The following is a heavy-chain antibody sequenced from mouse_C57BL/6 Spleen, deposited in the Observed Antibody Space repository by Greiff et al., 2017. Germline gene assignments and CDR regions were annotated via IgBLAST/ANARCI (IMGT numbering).Heavy chain of an antibody. CDR3: ARRAWDEGDFDY. CDR2: IIPSNGGT. V-gene: IGHV1-53*01. Sequence: VQLQQPGTELVKPGASLKLSCKASGYTFPSYWMTWVNQSPGQGLEWIGNIIPSNGGTNYNEKFKSKATRTVDKSSSTPDMQLSSLTSEDPAVYYCARRAWDEGDFDYWGQGTTLTVSS. J-gene: IGHJ2*01. D-gene: IGHD4-1*01. CDR1: GYTFPSYW.